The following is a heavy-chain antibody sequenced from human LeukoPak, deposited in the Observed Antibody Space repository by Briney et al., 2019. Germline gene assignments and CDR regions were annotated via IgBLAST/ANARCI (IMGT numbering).Heavy chain of an antibody. Sequence: GGSLRLSCAASGFTFSSYSMNWVRQAPGKGLEWVSSISSSSSYIYYADSVKGRFTISRDNSKNTLYLQMNSLRAEDTAVYYCAKVASNDSPFFDYWGQGTLVTVSS. D-gene: IGHD3-3*01. CDR1: GFTFSSYS. V-gene: IGHV3-21*04. J-gene: IGHJ4*02. CDR2: ISSSSSYI. CDR3: AKVASNDSPFFDY.